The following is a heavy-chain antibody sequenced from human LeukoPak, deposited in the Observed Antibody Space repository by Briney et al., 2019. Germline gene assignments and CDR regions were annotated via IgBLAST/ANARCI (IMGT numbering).Heavy chain of an antibody. CDR2: ISSSGSTK. J-gene: IGHJ3*02. CDR1: GFTFSDYY. V-gene: IGHV3-11*01. D-gene: IGHD4-11*01. CDR3: ARPMTTVTTWGAFDI. Sequence: GGSLRLSCAASGFTFSDYYRSWIRQAPGKGLEWVSYISSSGSTKYYADSVKGRFTISRDNAKNSLYLQMNSLRAEDTAVYYCARPMTTVTTWGAFDIWGQGTMVTVSS.